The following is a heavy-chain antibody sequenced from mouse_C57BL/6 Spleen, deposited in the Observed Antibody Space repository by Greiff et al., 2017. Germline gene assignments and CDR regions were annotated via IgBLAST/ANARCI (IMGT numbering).Heavy chain of an antibody. CDR3: AGVYYDCVQGAMDY. V-gene: IGHV1-80*01. D-gene: IGHD2-4*01. Sequence: QVQLQQSGAELVKPGASVKISCKASGYAFSSYWMNWVKQRPGKGLEWIGQIYPGDGDTNYNGKFKGKATLTADKSSSTAYMQLSSLTSEDSAVYYCAGVYYDCVQGAMDYWGQGTSVTVSS. CDR2: IYPGDGDT. J-gene: IGHJ4*01. CDR1: GYAFSSYW.